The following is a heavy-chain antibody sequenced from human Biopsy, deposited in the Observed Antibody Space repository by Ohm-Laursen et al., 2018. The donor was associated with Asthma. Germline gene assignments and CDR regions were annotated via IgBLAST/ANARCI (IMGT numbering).Heavy chain of an antibody. CDR2: VNTGNGGT. CDR1: GYTLATNA. Sequence: GASVKVSCKASGYTLATNAMHWVRQAPGQRLEWMGWVNTGNGGTKYSQKFQGRVTITRDTSASTAYMELRSLRSEDTATYYCARTYYDFLTGQVKDVFGVWGQGTMVTVSS. CDR3: ARTYYDFLTGQVKDVFGV. D-gene: IGHD3-9*01. J-gene: IGHJ3*01. V-gene: IGHV1-3*04.